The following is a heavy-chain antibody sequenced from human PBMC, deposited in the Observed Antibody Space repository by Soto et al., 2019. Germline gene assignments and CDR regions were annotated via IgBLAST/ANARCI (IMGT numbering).Heavy chain of an antibody. Sequence: TSETLSLTCAVSGGSISSGGYSWSWIRQPPGKGLEWIGYIYHSGSTYYNPSLKSRVTISVDRSKNQFSLKLSSVTAADTAVYYCARVVGGDTFDYWGQGTLVTVSS. CDR3: ARVVGGDTFDY. J-gene: IGHJ4*02. V-gene: IGHV4-30-2*01. D-gene: IGHD2-21*02. CDR1: GGSISSGGYS. CDR2: IYHSGST.